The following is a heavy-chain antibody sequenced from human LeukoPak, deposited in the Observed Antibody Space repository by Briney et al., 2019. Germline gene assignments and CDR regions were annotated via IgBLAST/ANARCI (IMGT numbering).Heavy chain of an antibody. D-gene: IGHD5-18*01. Sequence: SVKVSCKASGGTFSKYSINWVRQAPGQGLEWMGGIIPIFGTANYVQKFQGRVTITADESTRTAYMELSRLRSEDAAVYYCARASSDDTAMATPFAYWGQGTLVTVSS. CDR1: GGTFSKYS. J-gene: IGHJ4*02. CDR3: ARASSDDTAMATPFAY. V-gene: IGHV1-69*13. CDR2: IIPIFGTA.